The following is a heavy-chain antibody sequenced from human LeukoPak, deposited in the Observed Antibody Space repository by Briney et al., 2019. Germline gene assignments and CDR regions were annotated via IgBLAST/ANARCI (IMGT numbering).Heavy chain of an antibody. CDR3: AGRHFDI. CDR1: GFTFSNYW. Sequence: GGSLRLSCVASGFTFSNYWMHWVRQAPGKGLEWVANIKQDESEKYYVDSVKGRFTISRDNAKNSLYLQMNSLRAEDTAVYYCAGRHFDIWGQGTMVTVSS. CDR2: IKQDESEK. V-gene: IGHV3-7*03. J-gene: IGHJ3*02.